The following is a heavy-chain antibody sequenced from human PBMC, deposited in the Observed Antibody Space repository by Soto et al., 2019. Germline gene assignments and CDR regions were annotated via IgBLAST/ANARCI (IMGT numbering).Heavy chain of an antibody. CDR3: ARAHGSSWYNWFDP. Sequence: SVKVSCKASGGTFSSYAISWVRHAPGRGLEWMGGIIPLFGTTNYAEKFRGRVTVTADESTSTVYMEVSSLRFEDTAVYYCARAHGSSWYNWFDPWGQGTLVTVSS. D-gene: IGHD6-13*01. V-gene: IGHV1-69*13. CDR1: GGTFSSYA. CDR2: IIPLFGTT. J-gene: IGHJ5*02.